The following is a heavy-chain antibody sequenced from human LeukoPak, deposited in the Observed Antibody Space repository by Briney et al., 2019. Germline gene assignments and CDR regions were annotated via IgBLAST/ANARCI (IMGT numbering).Heavy chain of an antibody. V-gene: IGHV3-7*01. D-gene: IGHD2-2*01. CDR3: ARGHYQLS. J-gene: IGHJ5*02. CDR1: GFTFSRHW. Sequence: GGSLRLSCAASGFTFSRHWMSWVRQAPGKGLEWVASIKEEGSEKHYVDSVKGRFTISRDNAKNSLYLQMNSLRAEDTAVYYCARGHYQLSWGQGILVTVSS. CDR2: IKEEGSEK.